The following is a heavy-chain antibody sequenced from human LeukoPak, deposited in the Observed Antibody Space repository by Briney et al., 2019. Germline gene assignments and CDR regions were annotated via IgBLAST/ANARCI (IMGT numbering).Heavy chain of an antibody. CDR2: IIPIFGTA. CDR1: GGTFSSYA. CDR3: AREDLYCSSTSCYTRSNYMDV. J-gene: IGHJ6*03. D-gene: IGHD2-2*02. V-gene: IGHV1-69*13. Sequence: ASVKVSCKASGGTFSSYAISWVRQAPGQGLEWMGGIIPIFGTANYAQKFQGRVTITADESTSTAYMELSSLRSEDTAVYYCAREDLYCSSTSCYTRSNYMDVWGKGTTVTVSS.